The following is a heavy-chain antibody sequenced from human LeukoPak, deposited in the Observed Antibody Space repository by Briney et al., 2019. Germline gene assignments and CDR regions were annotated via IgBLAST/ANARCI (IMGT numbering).Heavy chain of an antibody. CDR3: AKFPPIVVVPAAIAVFDY. CDR2: ISGSGGST. CDR1: GFTFSSYA. D-gene: IGHD2-2*01. V-gene: IGHV3-23*01. Sequence: GGSLRLSCAASGFTFSSYAMSWDRQAPGKVLEWVSAISGSGGSTYYADSVKGRFTISRDNSKNALYLQMNSLRAEDTAVYYCAKFPPIVVVPAAIAVFDYWGQGTLVTVSS. J-gene: IGHJ4*02.